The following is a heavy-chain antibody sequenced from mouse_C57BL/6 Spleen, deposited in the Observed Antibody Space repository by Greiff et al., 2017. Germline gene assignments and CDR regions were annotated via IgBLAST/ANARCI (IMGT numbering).Heavy chain of an antibody. D-gene: IGHD2-14*01. CDR3: ARSGVPLYFDY. CDR1: GYSITSGYY. Sequence: VQLKQSGPGLVKPSQSLSLTCSVTGYSITSGYYWNWIRQFPGNKLEWMGYISYDGSNNYNPSLKNRISITRDTSKNQFFLKLNSVTTEDTATYYCARSGVPLYFDYWGQGTTLTVSS. J-gene: IGHJ2*01. V-gene: IGHV3-6*01. CDR2: ISYDGSN.